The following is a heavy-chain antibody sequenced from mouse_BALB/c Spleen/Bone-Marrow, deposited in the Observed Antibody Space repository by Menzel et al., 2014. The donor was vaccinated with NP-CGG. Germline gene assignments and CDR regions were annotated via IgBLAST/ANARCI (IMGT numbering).Heavy chain of an antibody. Sequence: EEMLVESGGDLVKPGGSLKLSCAASGFTFSSYGMSWVRQTPDKRLEWVATISSGGSYTYYPDTVKGRFTISRDNAKNTLYLQMSSLKSEDTAMYYCARRDYDVGSYAMDYWDQGTSVTVSS. CDR3: ARRDYDVGSYAMDY. CDR1: GFTFSSYG. V-gene: IGHV5-6*02. D-gene: IGHD2-4*01. J-gene: IGHJ4*01. CDR2: ISSGGSYT.